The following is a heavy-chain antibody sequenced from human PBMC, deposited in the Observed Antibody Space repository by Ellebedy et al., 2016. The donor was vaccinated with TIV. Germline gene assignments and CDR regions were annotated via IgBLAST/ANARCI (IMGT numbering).Heavy chain of an antibody. CDR3: ARDSTSGASASFRFDP. J-gene: IGHJ5*02. V-gene: IGHV1-46*01. Sequence: AASVKVSCKTSGYTFTSYYLHWVRQAPGQGPEWMGIIDPSSGRTTNAQKFQGRVTMTRDTSTSTVYMELSSLRSEDTAVYYCARDSTSGASASFRFDPWGQGTLVIVSS. CDR2: IDPSSGRT. D-gene: IGHD6-19*01. CDR1: GYTFTSYY.